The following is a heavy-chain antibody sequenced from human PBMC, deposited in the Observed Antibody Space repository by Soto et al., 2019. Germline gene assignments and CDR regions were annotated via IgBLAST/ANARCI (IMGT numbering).Heavy chain of an antibody. Sequence: RASVKVSCKASGGTFSSYAISWVRQAPGQGLEWMGGIIPIFGTANYAQKFQGRVTITADESTSTAYMELSSLRSEDTAVYYCARVAGYGASNYYYYYGMDVWGQGTTVTVSS. D-gene: IGHD5-18*01. CDR2: IIPIFGTA. V-gene: IGHV1-69*13. CDR3: ARVAGYGASNYYYYYGMDV. CDR1: GGTFSSYA. J-gene: IGHJ6*02.